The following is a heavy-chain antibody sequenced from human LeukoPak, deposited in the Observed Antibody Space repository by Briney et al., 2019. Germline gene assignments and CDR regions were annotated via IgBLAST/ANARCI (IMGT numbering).Heavy chain of an antibody. D-gene: IGHD3-22*01. V-gene: IGHV2-70*01. CDR2: IDWDDDK. Sequence: SGPTLVNPTQTLTLTCTFSGFSLSTSGMCVGWIRQPPGKALEWLALIDWDDDKYYSTSLKTRLTISKDTSKNQVVLTMTNMDPVDTATYYCARTCPYYYDSSGYPDYWGQGTLVTVSS. J-gene: IGHJ4*02. CDR3: ARTCPYYYDSSGYPDY. CDR1: GFSLSTSGMC.